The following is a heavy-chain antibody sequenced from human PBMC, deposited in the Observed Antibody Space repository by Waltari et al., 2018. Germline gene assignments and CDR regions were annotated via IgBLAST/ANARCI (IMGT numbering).Heavy chain of an antibody. CDR2: IWYDGSKK. D-gene: IGHD1-26*01. CDR3: ARDQYGESFYYAMNV. J-gene: IGHJ6*02. Sequence: QETLVESGGGVVQSGRSLKPSCAASGFSFTHYGMHWVRQAPGKGLEWVAIIWYDGSKKYYADSVKGRFDISRDNSRNTLYLQMDSLRAEDTAVYFCARDQYGESFYYAMNVWGQGTAVTVSS. V-gene: IGHV3-33*01. CDR1: GFSFTHYG.